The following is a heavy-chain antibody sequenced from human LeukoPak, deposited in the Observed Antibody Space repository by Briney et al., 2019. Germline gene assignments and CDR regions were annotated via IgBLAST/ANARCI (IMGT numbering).Heavy chain of an antibody. CDR1: GGSISSSSYY. J-gene: IGHJ4*02. CDR3: ARDSPGSYYDDDY. V-gene: IGHV4-39*07. Sequence: PSETLSLTCTVSGGSISSSSYYWDWIRQPPGKGLEWIGSIYYSGTTYYNPSLKSRVTISVDTSKNQFSLKLTSVTAADTAVYYCARDSPGSYYDDDYWGQGTLVTVSS. CDR2: IYYSGTT. D-gene: IGHD3-22*01.